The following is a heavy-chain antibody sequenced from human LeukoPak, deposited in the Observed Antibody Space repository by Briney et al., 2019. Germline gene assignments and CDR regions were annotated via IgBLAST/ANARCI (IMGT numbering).Heavy chain of an antibody. CDR1: GFTFSNYS. CDR3: ARDRPGRYCSTTSCFTASPFAP. J-gene: IGHJ5*02. CDR2: IRSSSSTI. V-gene: IGHV3-48*01. D-gene: IGHD2-2*02. Sequence: GGSLRLSCEASGFTFSNYSMNWVRQAPGKGLEWVSYIRSSSSTIYYADSVKGRFTMSRDNSKSTLHLQMNGLRAEDTAVYYCARDRPGRYCSTTSCFTASPFAPWGQGTLVTVSS.